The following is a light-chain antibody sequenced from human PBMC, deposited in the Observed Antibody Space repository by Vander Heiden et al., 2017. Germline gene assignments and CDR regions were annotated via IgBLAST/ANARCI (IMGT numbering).Light chain of an antibody. CDR3: QQYGSSPPIT. V-gene: IGKV3-20*01. J-gene: IGKJ5*01. Sequence: IVLTPSPGTLSLSPGERATLSCRASQSVSSSYLAWYQQKPGQAPRLLIYGASSRATGIPDRFSGSGSGTDFNLTISRREPEDFAVYYCQQYGSSPPITFGQGTRLEIK. CDR1: QSVSSSY. CDR2: GAS.